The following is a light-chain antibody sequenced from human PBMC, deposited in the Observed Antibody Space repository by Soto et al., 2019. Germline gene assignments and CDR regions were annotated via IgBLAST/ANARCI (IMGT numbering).Light chain of an antibody. J-gene: IGLJ1*01. CDR2: GNS. CDR1: SSNIGAGYD. Sequence: QSVLAQPPSVSGAPGQKVTISGTGSSSNIGAGYDLHWYQQLPGTAPKLLLYGNSNRPSGVPDRFSGSKSGTSASLAITGLQAEDEADYYCQSYNSSLSAYVFGTGSKVIGL. CDR3: QSYNSSLSAYV. V-gene: IGLV1-40*01.